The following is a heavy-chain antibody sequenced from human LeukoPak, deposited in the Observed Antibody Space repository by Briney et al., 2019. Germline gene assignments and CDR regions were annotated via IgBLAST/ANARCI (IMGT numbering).Heavy chain of an antibody. Sequence: ASVKVSCKASGCTFSSYAISWVRQAPGQGLEWMGGIIPIFGTANYAQKFQGRVTITTDKSMSTAYLELSRLRSDDTAVYCCARDYPYGSGDCDFDYWGQGTLVTVSS. CDR1: GCTFSSYA. D-gene: IGHD2-21*02. V-gene: IGHV1-69*05. CDR3: ARDYPYGSGDCDFDY. J-gene: IGHJ4*02. CDR2: IIPIFGTA.